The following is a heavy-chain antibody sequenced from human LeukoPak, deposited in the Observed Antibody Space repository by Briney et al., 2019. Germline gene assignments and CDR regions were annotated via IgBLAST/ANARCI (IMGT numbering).Heavy chain of an antibody. V-gene: IGHV4-39*01. CDR2: IYYSGST. Sequence: SETLSLTCTVSGGSISSSTYYWGWIRQPPGKGLEWIGSIYYSGSTYYNPSLKSRVTISVDTPKNQFSLKLSSVTAADTAVYYCARPPYSEGGFDIWGQGTMVTVSS. CDR3: ARPPYSEGGFDI. D-gene: IGHD6-13*01. J-gene: IGHJ3*02. CDR1: GGSISSSTYY.